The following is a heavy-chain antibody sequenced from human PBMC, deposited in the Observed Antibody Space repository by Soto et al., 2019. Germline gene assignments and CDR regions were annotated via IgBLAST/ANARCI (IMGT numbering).Heavy chain of an antibody. V-gene: IGHV4-59*01. CDR1: GGSISSYY. CDR3: ASSPTTTVTPREFDY. Sequence: SETLSLTCTVSGGSISSYYWSWIRQPPGKGLEWIGYIYYSGSTNYNPSLKSRVTISVDTSKNQFSLKLSSVTAADTAVYYCASSPTTTVTPREFDYWGQGTLVTVSS. CDR2: IYYSGST. J-gene: IGHJ4*02. D-gene: IGHD4-17*01.